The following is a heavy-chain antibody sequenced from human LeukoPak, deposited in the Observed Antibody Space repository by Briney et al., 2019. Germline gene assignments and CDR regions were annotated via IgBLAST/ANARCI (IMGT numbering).Heavy chain of an antibody. J-gene: IGHJ6*02. D-gene: IGHD1-26*01. CDR2: IYSGGST. CDR1: GFTVSSNY. CDR3: ARGVGQWEKRWVFYYYGMDV. Sequence: GGSLRLSCAASGFTVSSNYMSWVRQAPGKGLEWVSVIYSGGSTYYADSVKGRFTISRDNSKNTLYLQMNSLRAEDTAVYYCARGVGQWEKRWVFYYYGMDVWGQGTTVTVSS. V-gene: IGHV3-66*01.